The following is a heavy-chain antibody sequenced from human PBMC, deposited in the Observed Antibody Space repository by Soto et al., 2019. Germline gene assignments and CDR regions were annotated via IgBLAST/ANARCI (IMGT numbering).Heavy chain of an antibody. CDR2: IIPIFGTA. J-gene: IGHJ4*02. D-gene: IGHD5-18*01. V-gene: IGHV1-69*06. CDR3: ASTPTIQLWTPFDY. CDR1: GGTFSSYA. Sequence: SVKVSCKASGGTFSSYAISWVRQAPGQGLEWMGGIIPIFGTANYAQKFQGRVTITAGKSTSTAYMELSSLRSEDTAVYYCASTPTIQLWTPFDYWGQGTLVTVSS.